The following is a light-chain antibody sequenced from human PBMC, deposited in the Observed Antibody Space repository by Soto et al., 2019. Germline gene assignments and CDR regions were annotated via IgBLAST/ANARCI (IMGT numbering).Light chain of an antibody. V-gene: IGKV1-5*01. CDR3: QQDNSYPLT. J-gene: IGKJ4*01. CDR1: QSISSW. CDR2: DAS. Sequence: DIQMTQSPSTLSASVGDRVTITCRASQSISSWLAWYQQKPGKAPKLLIYDASSLESGVPSRFSGSGSGTEFTLTISSLQTDYVATYYCQQDNSYPLTFGGGTKVEIK.